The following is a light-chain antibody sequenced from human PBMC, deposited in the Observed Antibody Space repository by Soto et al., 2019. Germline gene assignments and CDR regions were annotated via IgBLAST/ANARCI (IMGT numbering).Light chain of an antibody. J-gene: IGKJ1*01. CDR3: QQYSIWRT. CDR1: QSIRTN. CDR2: AAS. V-gene: IGKV3-15*01. Sequence: IVLSKSPATLSVYTGGTVTLSCRASQSIRTNVAWYQQIPGQAPRLLVYAASTRATGIPARFSGSGSGTEFTLTISSLQSEDFAVYYCQQYSIWRTFGQVTIVDI.